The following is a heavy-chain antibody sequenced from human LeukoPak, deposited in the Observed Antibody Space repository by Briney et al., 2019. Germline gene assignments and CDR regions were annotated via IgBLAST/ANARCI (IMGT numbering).Heavy chain of an antibody. J-gene: IGHJ6*03. CDR3: ARGVPRRYSSSYGHYYYYYMDV. CDR2: INHSGST. D-gene: IGHD6-6*01. Sequence: SETLSLTCAVYGGSFSGYYWSWIRQPPGKGLEWIGEINHSGSTNYNPSLKSRVTISVDTSKNQFSLKLSSVTAADTAVYYCARGVPRRYSSSYGHYYYYYMDVWGKGTTVTVSS. V-gene: IGHV4-34*01. CDR1: GGSFSGYY.